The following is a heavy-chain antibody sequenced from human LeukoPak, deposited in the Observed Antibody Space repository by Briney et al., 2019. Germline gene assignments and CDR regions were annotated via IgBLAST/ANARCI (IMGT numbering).Heavy chain of an antibody. Sequence: GGSLRLSCAASGFTFSSYWMTWVRQAPGKGLEWVAVISYDGSNKYYADSVKGRFTISRDNSKNTLYLQMNSLRAEDTAVYYCAKGIYYSSGWSHWGQGTLVTVSS. J-gene: IGHJ4*02. CDR3: AKGIYYSSGWSH. CDR1: GFTFSSYW. CDR2: ISYDGSNK. D-gene: IGHD6-19*01. V-gene: IGHV3-30*18.